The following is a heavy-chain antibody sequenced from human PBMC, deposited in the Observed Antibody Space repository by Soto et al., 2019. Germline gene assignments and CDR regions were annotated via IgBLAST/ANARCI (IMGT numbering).Heavy chain of an antibody. D-gene: IGHD7-27*01. V-gene: IGHV4-59*01. Sequence: QVQLQESGPGLVKPSETLSLTCTVSVGSISSYYLRWIRQPPGKGLEWIGYNYYSGSTNYNPTLKSRVTISVDTSKNKFSLKLSSVTAADTAVYYCARVWGCAFDCWGQGTMVTVYS. CDR3: ARVWGCAFDC. CDR2: NYYSGST. J-gene: IGHJ3*01. CDR1: VGSISSYY.